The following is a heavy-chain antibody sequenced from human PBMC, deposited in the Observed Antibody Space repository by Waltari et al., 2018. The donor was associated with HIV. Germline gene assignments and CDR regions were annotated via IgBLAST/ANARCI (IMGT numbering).Heavy chain of an antibody. V-gene: IGHV4-34*01. D-gene: IGHD3-16*02. Sequence: QVQLQQWGAGLLKPSETLSLTCAVYGGSFSGYYWSWIRQPPGKGLEWIGEINHSGSTNYNPAPKSRVTISVDTSKNQFSLKLSSVTAADTAVYYCARGDKRLGELSFDYWGQGTLVTVSS. CDR3: ARGDKRLGELSFDY. J-gene: IGHJ4*02. CDR2: INHSGST. CDR1: GGSFSGYY.